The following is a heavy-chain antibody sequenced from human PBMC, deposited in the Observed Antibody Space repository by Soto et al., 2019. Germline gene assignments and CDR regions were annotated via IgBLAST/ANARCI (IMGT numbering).Heavy chain of an antibody. V-gene: IGHV3-21*01. Sequence: EVQLVESGGGLVKPGVSLRLSCAASGFNFNSYTINWVRQAPWKRLEWLSSISSSGYIFSTDSVRGRFTISRDNAKNSVYLQINSLRAEDTAVYFCARDCSGGSCYPGMDVWGQGTTVTVSS. CDR1: GFNFNSYT. CDR2: ISSSGYI. CDR3: ARDCSGGSCYPGMDV. D-gene: IGHD2-15*01. J-gene: IGHJ6*02.